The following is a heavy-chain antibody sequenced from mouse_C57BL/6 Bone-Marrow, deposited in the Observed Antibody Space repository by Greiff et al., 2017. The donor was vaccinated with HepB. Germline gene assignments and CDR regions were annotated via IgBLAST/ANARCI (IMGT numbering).Heavy chain of an antibody. D-gene: IGHD1-1*01. V-gene: IGHV2-2*01. CDR1: GFSLTSYG. CDR2: IWSGGST. CDR3: DRGDYYGSSYGYFDV. Sequence: VKLQQSGPGLVQPSQSLSITCTVSGFSLTSYGVHWVSQSPGKGLEWLGVIWSGGSTDYNAAFISRLSISKDNSKSQVFFKMNGLQADDTAIYYCDRGDYYGSSYGYFDVWGTGTTVTVSS. J-gene: IGHJ1*03.